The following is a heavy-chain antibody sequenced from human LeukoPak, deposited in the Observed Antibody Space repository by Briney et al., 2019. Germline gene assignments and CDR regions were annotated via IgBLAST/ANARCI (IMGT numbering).Heavy chain of an antibody. CDR2: ISGSGGST. CDR1: GFTFSSYA. V-gene: IGHV3-23*01. Sequence: GGSLRPSCAASGFTFSSYAMSWVRQAPGKGLEWVSAISGSGGSTYYADSVKGRFTISRDNSKNTLYLQMNSLRAEDTAVYCCTKDSSSSGDWGQGTLVTVSS. CDR3: TKDSSSSGD. D-gene: IGHD6-6*01. J-gene: IGHJ4*02.